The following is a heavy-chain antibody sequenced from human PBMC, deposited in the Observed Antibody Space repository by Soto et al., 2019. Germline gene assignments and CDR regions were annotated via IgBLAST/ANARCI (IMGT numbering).Heavy chain of an antibody. J-gene: IGHJ4*02. CDR2: ITGSGRDT. Sequence: PGGSLRLSCAASGFTFRNNVLSWVRQAPGKGLDWVSGITGSGRDTYYADSVKGRFTISRDNSKNTLYLQMHSLRAEDTAVYYCAKGFWVVAGTRYFDYWGQRTLVAVSS. V-gene: IGHV3-23*01. D-gene: IGHD6-19*01. CDR3: AKGFWVVAGTRYFDY. CDR1: GFTFRNNV.